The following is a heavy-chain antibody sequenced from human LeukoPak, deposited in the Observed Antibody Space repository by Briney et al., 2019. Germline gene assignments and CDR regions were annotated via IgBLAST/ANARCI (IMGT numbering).Heavy chain of an antibody. D-gene: IGHD3-10*01. J-gene: IGHJ4*02. CDR1: GFTFSNYA. V-gene: IGHV3-23*01. CDR3: AKDHGAGSYYNHPDY. CDR2: IGDTGGTK. Sequence: TGGSLRLSCAASGFTFSNYAMSWVRQAPGKGLEWVSGIGDTGGTKFYADSVKGRFTISRDNSKNTLSLQMNSLRAEDTAVYYCAKDHGAGSYYNHPDYWGQGTLVTVSS.